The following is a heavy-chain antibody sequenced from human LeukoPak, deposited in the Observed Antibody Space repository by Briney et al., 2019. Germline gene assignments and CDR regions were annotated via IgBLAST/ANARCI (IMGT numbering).Heavy chain of an antibody. Sequence: GGSLRLSCAASGFTVSSNYMNWVRQAPGKGLEWISSISSSSSYIYYADSVKGRFTISRDNAKNSLYLQMNSLRAEDTAVYYCARDKGRYCSSTSCYEGGPFDYWGQGALVTVSS. J-gene: IGHJ4*02. CDR1: GFTVSSNY. D-gene: IGHD2-2*01. V-gene: IGHV3-21*01. CDR3: ARDKGRYCSSTSCYEGGPFDY. CDR2: ISSSSSYI.